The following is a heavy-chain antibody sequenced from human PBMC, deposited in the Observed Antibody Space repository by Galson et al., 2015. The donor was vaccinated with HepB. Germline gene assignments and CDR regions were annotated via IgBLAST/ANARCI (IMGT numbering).Heavy chain of an antibody. J-gene: IGHJ3*02. CDR3: ARLREYSGYDRDAFDI. D-gene: IGHD5-12*01. CDR2: IIPIFGTA. V-gene: IGHV1-69*13. Sequence: SVKVSCKASGGTFSSYAISWVRQAPGQGLEWMGGIIPIFGTANYAQRFQGRVTITADESTSTAYMELSSLRSEDTAVYYCARLREYSGYDRDAFDIWGQGTMVTVSS. CDR1: GGTFSSYA.